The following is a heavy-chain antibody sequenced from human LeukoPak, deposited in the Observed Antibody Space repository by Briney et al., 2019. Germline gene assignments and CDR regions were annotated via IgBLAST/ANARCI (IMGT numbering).Heavy chain of an antibody. Sequence: GASVKVSCKASGYTFTGYYMHWVRQAPGQGLEWMGWINPNSGGTNYAQKFQGRVTMTRDTSISTAYMELSRLRSDDTAVYYCARANGPTTIAAALHYYYYMDVWGKGTRVTVSS. CDR1: GYTFTGYY. D-gene: IGHD6-13*01. J-gene: IGHJ6*03. CDR2: INPNSGGT. CDR3: ARANGPTTIAAALHYYYYMDV. V-gene: IGHV1-2*02.